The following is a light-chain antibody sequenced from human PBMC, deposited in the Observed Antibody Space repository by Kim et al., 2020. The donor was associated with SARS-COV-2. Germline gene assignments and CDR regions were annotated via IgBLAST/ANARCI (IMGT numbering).Light chain of an antibody. CDR2: GAS. CDR3: QQYGTSPFT. Sequence: PGERATLSCRDSQILSSNFLAWYQHKPGQAPRLLVYGASTRATGLPDRFSGSGSETDFTLTIARLEPEDFAVYYCQQYGTSPFTFGGGTKVDIK. CDR1: QILSSNF. J-gene: IGKJ4*01. V-gene: IGKV3-20*01.